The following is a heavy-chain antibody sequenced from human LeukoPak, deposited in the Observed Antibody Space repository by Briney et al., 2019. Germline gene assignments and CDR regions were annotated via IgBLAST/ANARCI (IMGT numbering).Heavy chain of an antibody. J-gene: IGHJ4*02. CDR1: GGSISSGSYY. CDR2: IYTSGST. Sequence: PSETLSLTCTVSGGSISSGSYYWSWIRQPAGKGLEWIGRIYTSGSTNYNPSLKSRVTISVDTSKNQFSLKLSSVTAADTAVYYCARARYSRTTGDDYWGQGTLVTVSS. CDR3: ARARYSRTTGDDY. V-gene: IGHV4-61*02. D-gene: IGHD6-13*01.